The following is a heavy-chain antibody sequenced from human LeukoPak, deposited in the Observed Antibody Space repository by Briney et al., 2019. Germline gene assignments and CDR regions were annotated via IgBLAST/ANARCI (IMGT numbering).Heavy chain of an antibody. CDR1: GYTFTSYY. D-gene: IGHD3-22*01. Sequence: ASVKVSCKASGYTFTSYYMHWVRQAPGQGLEWMGMINPSGGSTSYAQKFQDRVTMTRDTSTSTVYMELSSLRSEDTAVYYCARDVASSGYYWDWGQGTLVIVSS. J-gene: IGHJ4*02. V-gene: IGHV1-46*01. CDR2: INPSGGST. CDR3: ARDVASSGYYWD.